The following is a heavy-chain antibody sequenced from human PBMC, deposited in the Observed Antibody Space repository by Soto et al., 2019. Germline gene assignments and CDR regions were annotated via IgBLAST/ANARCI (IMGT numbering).Heavy chain of an antibody. CDR1: GFTFSSYA. Sequence: EVQLLESGGGLVQPGGSLRLSCAASGFTFSSYAMSWVRQAPGKGLEWVSVISGSGGSTYYADSVKGRFTISRDNSKNPLYLRMNSLRAEDTAVYYCARRTSGWYLDYWGQGTLVTVSS. CDR2: ISGSGGST. D-gene: IGHD6-19*01. V-gene: IGHV3-23*01. CDR3: ARRTSGWYLDY. J-gene: IGHJ4*02.